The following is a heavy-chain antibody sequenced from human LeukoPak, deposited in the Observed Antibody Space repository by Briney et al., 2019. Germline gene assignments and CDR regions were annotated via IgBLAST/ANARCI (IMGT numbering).Heavy chain of an antibody. CDR2: IYYSGST. J-gene: IGHJ6*03. CDR3: ARQREAYYYYMDV. V-gene: IGHV4-39*01. D-gene: IGHD1-26*01. Sequence: SETLSLTCTVSGGSISSSSYYWGWIRQPPGKGLEWIGSIYYSGSTYYNPSLKSRVTISVDTSKNQFSLKLSPVTAADTAVYYCARQREAYYYYMDVWGKGTTVTVSS. CDR1: GGSISSSSYY.